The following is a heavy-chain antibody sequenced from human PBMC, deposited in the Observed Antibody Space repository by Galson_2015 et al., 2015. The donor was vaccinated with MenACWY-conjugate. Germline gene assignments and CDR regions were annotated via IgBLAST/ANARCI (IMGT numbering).Heavy chain of an antibody. Sequence: SLRLSCAASGFTFSSAWMNWVRQAPGKGLEWVSGISGGGDSTYYTDSVKGRFTVSRDNSKNTLYLQMNSLRADDTAVYYCAKDTGEGYWGQGSLVTVSS. V-gene: IGHV3-23*01. CDR3: AKDTGEGY. CDR2: ISGGGDST. D-gene: IGHD7-27*01. CDR1: GFTFSSAW. J-gene: IGHJ4*02.